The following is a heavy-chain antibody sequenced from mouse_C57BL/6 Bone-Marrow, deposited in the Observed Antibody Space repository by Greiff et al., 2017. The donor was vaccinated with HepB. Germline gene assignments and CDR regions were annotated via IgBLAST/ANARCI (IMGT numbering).Heavy chain of an antibody. V-gene: IGHV6-3*01. Sequence: EVQLQESGGGLVQPGGSMKLSCVASGFTFSNYWMNWVRQSPEKGLEWVAQIRLKSDNYATHYAESVKGRFTISRDDSKSSVYLQMNNLRAEDTGIYYCTERGGFAYWGQGTLVTVSA. J-gene: IGHJ3*01. CDR1: GFTFSNYW. CDR3: TERGGFAY. CDR2: IRLKSDNYAT.